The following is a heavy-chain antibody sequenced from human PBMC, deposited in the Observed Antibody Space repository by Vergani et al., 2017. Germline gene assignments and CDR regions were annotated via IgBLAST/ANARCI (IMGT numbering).Heavy chain of an antibody. J-gene: IGHJ4*02. CDR1: GFTFDDYA. D-gene: IGHD1-26*01. V-gene: IGHV3-9*01. CDR2: ISWNSGSI. Sequence: EVQLVESGGGLVQPGRSLRLSCAASGFTFDDYAMHWVRQAPGKGLEWVSGISWNSGSIGYADSVKGRFTISRDNAKNSLYLQMNSLRAEDTAVYYCARGRENIDYWGQGTLVTVSS. CDR3: ARGRENIDY.